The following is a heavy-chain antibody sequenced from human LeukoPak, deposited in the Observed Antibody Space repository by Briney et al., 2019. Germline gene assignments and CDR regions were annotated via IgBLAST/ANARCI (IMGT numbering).Heavy chain of an antibody. CDR2: IYSGGST. J-gene: IGHJ6*02. Sequence: GGSLRLPCAASGFTVSSNYMSWVRHTPGKGLEWVSLIYSGGSTYYADSVKGRFTISRDNSKNTLYLQMNSLRAEDTAVYYCAGRDNGYYYGMDVWGQGTTVTVSS. D-gene: IGHD2-8*01. CDR1: GFTVSSNY. CDR3: AGRDNGYYYGMDV. V-gene: IGHV3-66*01.